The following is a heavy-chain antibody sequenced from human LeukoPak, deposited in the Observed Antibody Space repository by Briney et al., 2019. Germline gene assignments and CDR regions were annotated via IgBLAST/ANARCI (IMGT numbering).Heavy chain of an antibody. V-gene: IGHV3-21*01. CDR2: ISSSSSYI. Sequence: GGSLRLSCAASGFTFSSYSMNWVRQAPGKGLEWVSSISSSSSYIYYADSVKGRFTISRDNAKNSLYLQMNSLRAEDTAVYYCARFTETAAGPFDYWGQGTLVTVSS. D-gene: IGHD6-13*01. CDR1: GFTFSSYS. J-gene: IGHJ4*02. CDR3: ARFTETAAGPFDY.